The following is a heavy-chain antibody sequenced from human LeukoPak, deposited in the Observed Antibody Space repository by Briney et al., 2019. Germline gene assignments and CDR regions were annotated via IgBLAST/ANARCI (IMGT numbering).Heavy chain of an antibody. CDR2: IYYNGNT. V-gene: IGHV4-39*07. J-gene: IGHJ4*02. CDR1: GGSISSSSYY. Sequence: SETLSLTCTVSGGSISSSSYYWGWIRQPPGKGLEWIGSIYYNGNTYYNPSLKSRVTISVDTSKNQFSLILSSVTAADTAVYYCATRPRVAAAYFDYWGQGTLVTVSS. CDR3: ATRPRVAAAYFDY. D-gene: IGHD6-13*01.